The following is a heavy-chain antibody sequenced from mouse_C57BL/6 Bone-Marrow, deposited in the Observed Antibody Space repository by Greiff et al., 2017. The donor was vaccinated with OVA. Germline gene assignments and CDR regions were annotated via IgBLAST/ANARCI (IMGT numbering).Heavy chain of an antibody. Sequence: EVHLVESGGGLVKPGGSLKLSCAASGFTFSDYGMHWVRQAPEKGLEWVAYISSGSSTIYYADTVKGRFTISRDNAKNTLFLQMTSLRSEDTAMYYCARQGLDAMDYWGQGTSVTVSS. J-gene: IGHJ4*01. D-gene: IGHD3-3*01. V-gene: IGHV5-17*01. CDR2: ISSGSSTI. CDR3: ARQGLDAMDY. CDR1: GFTFSDYG.